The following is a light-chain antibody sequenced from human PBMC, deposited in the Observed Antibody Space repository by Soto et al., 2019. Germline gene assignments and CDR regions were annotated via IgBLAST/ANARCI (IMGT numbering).Light chain of an antibody. V-gene: IGKV1-39*01. CDR1: QSISSY. CDR3: QQSYSTPPA. CDR2: AAS. J-gene: IGKJ3*01. Sequence: DIQMTQSPSSLSASVGDRVTITCRASQSISSYLNWYQQKPGKAPKLLIYAASSLQSGVPSRFSGSGSGTAXTLXXSSLQPEDFAXXXXQQSYSTPPAFGPRTKVDIK.